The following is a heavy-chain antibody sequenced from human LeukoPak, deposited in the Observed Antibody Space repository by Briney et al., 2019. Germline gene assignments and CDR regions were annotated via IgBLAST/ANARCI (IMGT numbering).Heavy chain of an antibody. V-gene: IGHV4-59*08. CDR2: IFHTGDS. Sequence: SETLSLTCTVSDVAMSDYYWSWLRQPPGKGLEWIAYIFHTGDSNQNPSLKGRVSVSLDIPKNELSLKLSSVSAADTAVYYCARHAFASPLDTWGQGTVVIVSS. D-gene: IGHD3-16*01. CDR1: DVAMSDYY. CDR3: ARHAFASPLDT. J-gene: IGHJ5*02.